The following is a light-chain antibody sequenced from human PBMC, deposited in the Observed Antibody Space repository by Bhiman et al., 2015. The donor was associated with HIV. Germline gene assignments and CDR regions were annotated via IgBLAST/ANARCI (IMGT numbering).Light chain of an antibody. J-gene: IGLJ1*01. CDR1: NSDVGGYNY. Sequence: SALTQPPSASGSPGQSVTISCTGTNSDVGGYNYVSWYQQYPGKAPKLIIYEVTKRPSGVPNRFSGSRSGNTASLTVSGLQPEDEADYYCSSYAGSRNYVFGSGTKVTVL. CDR3: SSYAGSRNYV. V-gene: IGLV2-8*01. CDR2: EVT.